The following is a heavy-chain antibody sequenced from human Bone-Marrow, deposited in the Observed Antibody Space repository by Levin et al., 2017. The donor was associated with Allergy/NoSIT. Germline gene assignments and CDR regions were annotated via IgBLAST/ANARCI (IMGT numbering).Heavy chain of an antibody. J-gene: IGHJ4*02. CDR1: GGSMSRYY. CDR3: ARARDSFGYLPLDF. CDR2: IYSTGDA. D-gene: IGHD5-18*01. Sequence: TTGGSLRLSCTVSGGSMSRYYWSWIRQSPERGLEWIGYIYSTGDASYNPSLEGRVTISADTPRTQFSLNLGSVTAADTAFCYCARARDSFGYLPLDFWGQGALVIVSS. V-gene: IGHV4-59*01.